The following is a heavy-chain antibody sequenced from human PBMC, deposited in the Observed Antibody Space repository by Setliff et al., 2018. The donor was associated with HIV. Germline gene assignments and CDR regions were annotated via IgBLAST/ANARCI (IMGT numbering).Heavy chain of an antibody. CDR3: VNPSGAMGDFDS. CDR1: GGSISSTNYF. J-gene: IGHJ4*02. CDR2: IYYHGST. V-gene: IGHV4-39*01. Sequence: SETLSLTCTVSGGSISSTNYFWGWIRQPPGKGLEWIGTIYYHGSTYCNPSLKSRVTISIDTSKNQFSLQLTSVTAADTAVYYCVNPSGAMGDFDSWGQGTLVTVPQ. D-gene: IGHD3-16*01.